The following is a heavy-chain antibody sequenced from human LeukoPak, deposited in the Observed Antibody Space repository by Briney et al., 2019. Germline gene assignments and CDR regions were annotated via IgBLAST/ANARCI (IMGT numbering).Heavy chain of an antibody. V-gene: IGHV4-59*01. D-gene: IGHD5-18*01. Sequence: SETLSLTCAVYGGSFSGYYWSWIRQPPGKGLEWIGYIYYSGSTNYNPSLKSRVTISVDTSKNQFSLKLSSVTAADTAVYYCARAGYSYGYSDYWGQGTLVTVSS. CDR3: ARAGYSYGYSDY. CDR1: GGSFSGYY. CDR2: IYYSGST. J-gene: IGHJ4*02.